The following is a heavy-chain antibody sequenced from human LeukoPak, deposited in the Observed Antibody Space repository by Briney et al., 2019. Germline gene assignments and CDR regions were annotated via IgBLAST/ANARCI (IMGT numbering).Heavy chain of an antibody. D-gene: IGHD6-19*01. Sequence: GGSLRLSCVASGFTFTRHSMNWVRQAPGKGLEWVAVISYDGSNKYYADSVKGRFTISRDNSKNTLYLQLNSLRAEDTAVYYCAKDLHGSGLDYWGQGTLVTVSS. CDR2: ISYDGSNK. J-gene: IGHJ4*02. CDR1: GFTFTRHS. V-gene: IGHV3-30*18. CDR3: AKDLHGSGLDY.